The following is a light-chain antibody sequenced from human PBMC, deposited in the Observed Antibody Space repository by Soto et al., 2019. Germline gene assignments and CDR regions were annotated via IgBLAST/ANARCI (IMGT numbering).Light chain of an antibody. Sequence: AIRMTQSPSSLSASTGDRVTITCRASQGISSYLAWYQQKPGKAPKLLIYAASTLQSGVPSRFSGSGSGTDFTLTISCLQSEDFAPYYCQQYYSDPLALGGGTKVDIK. J-gene: IGKJ4*01. V-gene: IGKV1-8*01. CDR2: AAS. CDR3: QQYYSDPLA. CDR1: QGISSY.